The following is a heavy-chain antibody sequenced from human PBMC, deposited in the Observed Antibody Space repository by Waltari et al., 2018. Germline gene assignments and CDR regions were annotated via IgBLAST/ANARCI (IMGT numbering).Heavy chain of an antibody. Sequence: EVQLVESGGSVVRPGGSLRLSCVASGFIFADYGLTWVRQVPGKGLEWVSGIKCGGDNAGYADSGKGRVTVSRDNAKNSLYLEMNSLRAEDTALYHCARNFGTGYFYYGMDVWGQGTTVTVSS. CDR1: GFIFADYG. V-gene: IGHV3-20*01. CDR3: ARNFGTGYFYYGMDV. CDR2: IKCGGDNA. D-gene: IGHD2-15*01. J-gene: IGHJ6*02.